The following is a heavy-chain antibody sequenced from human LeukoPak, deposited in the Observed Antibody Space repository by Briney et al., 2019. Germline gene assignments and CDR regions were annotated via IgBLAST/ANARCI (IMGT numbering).Heavy chain of an antibody. CDR3: ARDSGVVPAAISY. Sequence: GASVKVSCKASGYTFNTFGVGWVRQAPGQGLEWMGWISAYNGDTNYAQKLQGRVTMTTDTSTSTAYMELRSLRSDDTAVYYCARDSGVVPAAISYWGQGTLVTVSS. CDR2: ISAYNGDT. V-gene: IGHV1-18*01. D-gene: IGHD2-2*02. CDR1: GYTFNTFG. J-gene: IGHJ4*02.